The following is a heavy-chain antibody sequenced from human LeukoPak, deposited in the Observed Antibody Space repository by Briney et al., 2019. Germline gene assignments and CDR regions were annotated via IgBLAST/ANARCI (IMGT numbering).Heavy chain of an antibody. CDR1: GFTFSSYD. V-gene: IGHV3-23*01. CDR2: ISANRGAT. D-gene: IGHD3-22*01. CDR3: AKDLAGDDSCDYQF. J-gene: IGHJ4*02. Sequence: QPGGSLRLSCTASGFTFSSYDMTWVRQTPGKGLEWVSTISANRGATKFADFVKGRFTISRDNSKNTLYLQMSSLTVDDTAVYYCAKDLAGDDSCDYQFGGQGTLVTVSS.